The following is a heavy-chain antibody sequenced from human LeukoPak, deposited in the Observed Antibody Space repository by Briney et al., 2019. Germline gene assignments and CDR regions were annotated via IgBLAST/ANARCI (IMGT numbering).Heavy chain of an antibody. V-gene: IGHV4-59*08. J-gene: IGHJ4*02. Sequence: PSETLSLTCTVSGGSISSYYWSWIRQPPGKGLEWIGYIYYSGSTNYNPSLKSRVTISVDTSKNQFSLKLSSVTAADTAVYYCARHPSAGYSSSWYGGYFDYWGQGTLVTVSS. D-gene: IGHD6-13*01. CDR2: IYYSGST. CDR3: ARHPSAGYSSSWYGGYFDY. CDR1: GGSISSYY.